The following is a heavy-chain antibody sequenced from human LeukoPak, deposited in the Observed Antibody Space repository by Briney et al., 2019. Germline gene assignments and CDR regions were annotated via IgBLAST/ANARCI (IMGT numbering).Heavy chain of an antibody. CDR1: GFTFSNAW. V-gene: IGHV3-15*01. D-gene: IGHD3-3*01. J-gene: IGHJ6*02. CDR2: IKSKTDGGTT. Sequence: SGGSLRLSCAASGFTFSNAWKSWVRQAPGKGLEWVGRIKSKTDGGTTDYAAPVKGRFTISRDDSKNTLYLQMNSLKTEDTAVYYCTTVSYDFWAYGMDVWGQGTTVTVSS. CDR3: TTVSYDFWAYGMDV.